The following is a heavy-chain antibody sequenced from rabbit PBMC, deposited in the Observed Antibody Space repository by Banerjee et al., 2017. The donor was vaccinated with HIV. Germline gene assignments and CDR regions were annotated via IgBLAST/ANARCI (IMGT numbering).Heavy chain of an antibody. D-gene: IGHD8-1*01. J-gene: IGHJ6*01. CDR1: GFSFTMNYY. Sequence: QEQLEESGGGLVKPEGSLTLTCTASGFSFTMNYYMCWVRQAPGKGLELIACIYTGTSDLTYYASWVKGRFTITRSTSLNTVTLQLSSLIAADTATYFCARTADSSFHYGTDLWGPGTLVTVS. CDR3: ARTADSSFHYGTDL. V-gene: IGHV1S43*01. CDR2: IYTGTSDLT.